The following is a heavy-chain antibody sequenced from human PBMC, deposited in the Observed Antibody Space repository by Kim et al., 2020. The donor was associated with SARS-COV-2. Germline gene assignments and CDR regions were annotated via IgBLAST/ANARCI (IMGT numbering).Heavy chain of an antibody. J-gene: IGHJ6*02. Sequence: GGSLRLSCAASGFTFDDYAMHWVRQAPGKGLEWVSLISWDGGSTYYADSVKGRFTISRDNSKNSLYLQMNSLRAEDTTLYYCAKGENCGGDCYGPYYYGMDVWGQGTTVTVSS. D-gene: IGHD2-21*02. CDR3: AKGENCGGDCYGPYYYGMDV. CDR1: GFTFDDYA. V-gene: IGHV3-43D*03. CDR2: ISWDGGST.